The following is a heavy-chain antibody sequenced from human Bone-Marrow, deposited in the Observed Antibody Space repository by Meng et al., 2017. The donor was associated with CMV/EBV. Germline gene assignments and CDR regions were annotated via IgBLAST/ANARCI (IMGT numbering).Heavy chain of an antibody. D-gene: IGHD4-23*01. CDR1: GGSISSYY. J-gene: IGHJ4*02. CDR2: IYYSGST. CDR3: ARDSPDGGNSYFDY. V-gene: IGHV4-59*01. Sequence: SETLSLTCTVSGGSISSYYWSWIRQPPGKGLEWIGYIYYSGSTNYNPSLKSRVTISVDTSKNQFSLKLSSVTAADTAVYYCARDSPDGGNSYFDYWGQGTRVTGSS.